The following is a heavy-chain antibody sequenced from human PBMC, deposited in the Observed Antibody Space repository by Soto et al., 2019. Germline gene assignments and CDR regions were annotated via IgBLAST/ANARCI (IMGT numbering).Heavy chain of an antibody. D-gene: IGHD3-10*01. V-gene: IGHV3-23*01. J-gene: IGHJ4*02. CDR2: ISASVGST. CDR3: AKGDQSYDY. CDR1: GFTFSNYA. Sequence: EVPLLESGGGSVQPGGSLSLSCAASGFTFSNYAMSWVRQAPGKGLEWVSAISASVGSTYYTDSVKGRFNISRDNSKNTLYLQMNSLRAEDTAVYYCAKGDQSYDYWGQGTLGTVSS.